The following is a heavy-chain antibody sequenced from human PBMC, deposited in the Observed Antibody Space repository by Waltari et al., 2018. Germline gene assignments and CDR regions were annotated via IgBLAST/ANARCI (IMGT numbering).Heavy chain of an antibody. V-gene: IGHV3-21*01. CDR1: GFTFSSCS. Sequence: EVQLVESGGGLVKPGESLRLSCTASGFTFSSCSMNWVRQAPGKGLEWVSSVSSTSTYIYYTDSVKGLFTISRDNAKNSLYLQMNSLRADDTAVYYCARDPSNRGANYYFDYWGQGILVTVSS. J-gene: IGHJ4*02. D-gene: IGHD7-27*01. CDR2: VSSTSTYI. CDR3: ARDPSNRGANYYFDY.